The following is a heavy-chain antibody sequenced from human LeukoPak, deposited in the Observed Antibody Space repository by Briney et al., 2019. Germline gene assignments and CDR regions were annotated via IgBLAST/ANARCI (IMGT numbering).Heavy chain of an antibody. Sequence: SQTLSLTCAISGDSVSSNSAAWNWIRQSPSRGLEWPGRTYYRSKWYNDYAVSVKSRITINPDTFKNQFSLQLNSVTPEDTAVYYCARCGDCSGGSCCLDYWGQGTLVTVSS. CDR2: TYYRSKWYN. J-gene: IGHJ4*02. V-gene: IGHV6-1*01. CDR3: ARCGDCSGGSCCLDY. D-gene: IGHD2-15*01. CDR1: GDSVSSNSAA.